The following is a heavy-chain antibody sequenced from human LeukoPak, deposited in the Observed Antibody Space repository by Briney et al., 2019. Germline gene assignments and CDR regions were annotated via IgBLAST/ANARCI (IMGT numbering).Heavy chain of an antibody. CDR2: ISWNSGSI. Sequence: PGGSLRLSCAASGFTFDDYAMHWVRQAPGKGLEWVSGISWNSGSIGYADSVKGRFTISRDNAKNSLYLQMNSLRAEDTALYYCAKDSGRGSHFFDYWGQGTLVTVSS. D-gene: IGHD1-14*01. CDR1: GFTFDDYA. V-gene: IGHV3-9*01. J-gene: IGHJ4*02. CDR3: AKDSGRGSHFFDY.